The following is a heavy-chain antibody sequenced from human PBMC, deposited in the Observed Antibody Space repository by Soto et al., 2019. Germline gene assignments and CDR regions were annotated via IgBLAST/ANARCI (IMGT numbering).Heavy chain of an antibody. V-gene: IGHV3-66*01. J-gene: IGHJ4*02. Sequence: EVQLVESGGGLVQPGGSLRLSCAASGFTVSSNYMSWVRQAPGKGLEWVSVIYSGGSTYYADSVKGRFTISRDNSENTLYRQMNSLRAADTAVYYCARTCSGGTCSFDYWGQGTLVTVSS. D-gene: IGHD2-15*01. CDR2: IYSGGST. CDR3: ARTCSGGTCSFDY. CDR1: GFTVSSNY.